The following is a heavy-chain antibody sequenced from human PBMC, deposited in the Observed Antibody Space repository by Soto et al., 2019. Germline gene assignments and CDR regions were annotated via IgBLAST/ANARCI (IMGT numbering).Heavy chain of an antibody. CDR2: ISAYNGNT. Sequence: GASVKVSCKASGYTFTSYGISWVRQAPGQGLEWMGWISAYNGNTSYAQKLQGRVTMTTDTSTSTDYMELRSLRSDDTAVYYCARVPTLFGVVMGFDPWGQGTLVTVSS. CDR3: ARVPTLFGVVMGFDP. V-gene: IGHV1-18*01. CDR1: GYTFTSYG. J-gene: IGHJ5*02. D-gene: IGHD3-3*01.